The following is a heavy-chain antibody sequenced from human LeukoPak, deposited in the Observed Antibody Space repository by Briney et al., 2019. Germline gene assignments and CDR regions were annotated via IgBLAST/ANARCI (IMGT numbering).Heavy chain of an antibody. D-gene: IGHD6-19*01. J-gene: IGHJ2*01. Sequence: GESLKISCKGSGYSFTNYWISWVRQMPGKGLEWMGRIDPSDSYTNYSPSFQGHVTISADKSISTAYLQWSSLKASDTAVYYCARRESSYGWGNCYFDLWGRGTLVTVSS. CDR1: GYSFTNYW. CDR2: IDPSDSYT. CDR3: ARRESSYGWGNCYFDL. V-gene: IGHV5-10-1*01.